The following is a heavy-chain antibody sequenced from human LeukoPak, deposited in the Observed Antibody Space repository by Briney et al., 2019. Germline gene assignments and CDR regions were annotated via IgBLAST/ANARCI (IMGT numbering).Heavy chain of an antibody. CDR3: AKDIFPYSSRGFYAFDI. D-gene: IGHD6-13*01. CDR2: IYTTEQT. V-gene: IGHV3-53*05. J-gene: IGHJ3*02. CDR1: GFTVSDNY. Sequence: GGSLRLSCVGSGFTVSDNYMNWVRQTPGKGLEWVSVIYTTEQTYYADSVKGRFTISRDNSKNTLYLQMNSLRAEDTALYYCAKDIFPYSSRGFYAFDIWGQGTMVTVSS.